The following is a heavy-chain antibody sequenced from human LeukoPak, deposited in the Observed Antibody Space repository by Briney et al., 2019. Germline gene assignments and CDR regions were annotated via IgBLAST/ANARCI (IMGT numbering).Heavy chain of an antibody. CDR2: IWCDGSNK. D-gene: IGHD5-18*01. V-gene: IGHV3-30*02. CDR1: GFTFSNYD. J-gene: IGHJ4*02. CDR3: ARDKTRGLGYSYIKSGNYFDY. Sequence: GGSLRLSCSASGFTFSNYDIHWVRQAPGKGLEWVTFIWCDGSNKYYADAVKGRFTISRDKSKNTVYLQMNGLRAEDTAVYYCARDKTRGLGYSYIKSGNYFDYWGQGTLVTVSS.